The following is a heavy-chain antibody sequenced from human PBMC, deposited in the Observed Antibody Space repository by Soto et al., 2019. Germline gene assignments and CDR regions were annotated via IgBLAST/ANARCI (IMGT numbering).Heavy chain of an antibody. CDR3: AKVAVAGTHYFDY. D-gene: IGHD6-19*01. CDR2: ITNDRSNK. V-gene: IGHV3-30*18. CDR1: VYTFISYG. Sequence: GGALELSFAASVYTFISYGMNWVRPDPGKGLEWVAVITNDRSNKYYADSVKGRFTISRDNSKNSLYLQMNSLRAEDAAVYYCAKVAVAGTHYFDYWGQGTLVTVSS. J-gene: IGHJ4*02.